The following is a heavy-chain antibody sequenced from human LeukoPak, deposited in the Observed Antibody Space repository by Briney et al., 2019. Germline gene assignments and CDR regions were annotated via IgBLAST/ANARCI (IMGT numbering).Heavy chain of an antibody. J-gene: IGHJ4*02. CDR2: IYSDGSTT. CDR1: GFTFSSYW. D-gene: IGHD1-26*01. CDR3: AREVIRGSGSYDY. Sequence: GGSLRLSCVASGFTFSSYWMHWVRQAPGKGLVWVSRIYSDGSTTSCPDSVKGRFTISRDNAKNTLYLQMNSLRAEDTAVYYCAREVIRGSGSYDYWGQRTLVTVSS. V-gene: IGHV3-74*01.